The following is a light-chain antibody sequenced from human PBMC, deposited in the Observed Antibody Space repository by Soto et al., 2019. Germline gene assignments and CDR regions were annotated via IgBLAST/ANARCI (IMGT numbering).Light chain of an antibody. CDR2: DAF. J-gene: IGKJ4*01. CDR3: QQYDEWPLT. Sequence: KVMTQSPATLSVSPGERATLSCRASPNVKTRLAWYQQKPGQAPRLLIFDAFTRAPGIPARFSGSAAGTDFTLTIRSLQSEDSAVYYCQQYDEWPLTFGGGTKVEIK. CDR1: PNVKTR. V-gene: IGKV3-15*01.